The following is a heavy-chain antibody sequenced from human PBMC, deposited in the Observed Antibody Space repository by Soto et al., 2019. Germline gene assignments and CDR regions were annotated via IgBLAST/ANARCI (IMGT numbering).Heavy chain of an antibody. CDR1: GGSISNYY. CDR3: ARTVRGVIRYFYGMDV. Sequence: PSETLSLTCAVSGGSISNYYWSWIRQPPGKGLEWIGYIHYSGSTNYNPSLKSRVTISVDTSKNQFSLKVRSVTAADTAVYYCARTVRGVIRYFYGMDVWGQGTTVTVSS. V-gene: IGHV4-59*01. D-gene: IGHD3-10*01. CDR2: IHYSGST. J-gene: IGHJ6*02.